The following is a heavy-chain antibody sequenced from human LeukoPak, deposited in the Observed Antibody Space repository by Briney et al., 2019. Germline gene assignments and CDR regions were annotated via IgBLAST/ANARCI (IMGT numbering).Heavy chain of an antibody. CDR3: ARDRSGSV. CDR1: GFTVSHNY. CDR2: IYSAGIS. Sequence: GGSLRLSCAASGFTVSHNYMSWVRQAPGKGLEWVANIYSAGISYYADSVKGRFTISRDNSKDMLYLHMNNLRVEDTAMYYCARDRSGSVWGQGTWSPSPQ. V-gene: IGHV3-53*01. D-gene: IGHD3-10*01. J-gene: IGHJ4*02.